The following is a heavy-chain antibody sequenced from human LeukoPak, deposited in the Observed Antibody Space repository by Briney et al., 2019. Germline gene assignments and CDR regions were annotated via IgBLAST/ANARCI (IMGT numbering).Heavy chain of an antibody. CDR3: SRDSLSSCGGDCYSGLDV. CDR2: IKSDGSST. CDR1: GFTFSNYW. D-gene: IGHD2-21*02. J-gene: IGHJ6*02. Sequence: PGRSLRLSCAASGFTFSNYWMHWVRQAPGEALMWVSRIKSDGSSTTYADSVKGRFTISRDNAKNTLYLQMNSLRAEDTAVYYCSRDSLSSCGGDCYSGLDVWAQGTTVTVSS. V-gene: IGHV3-74*01.